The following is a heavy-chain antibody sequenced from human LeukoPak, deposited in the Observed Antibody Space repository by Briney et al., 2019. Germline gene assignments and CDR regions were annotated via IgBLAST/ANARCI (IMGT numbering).Heavy chain of an antibody. J-gene: IGHJ6*02. Sequence: GGSLRLSCAASGFTVSSNCMSWVRQAPGKGLEWVSLIYTGGGTYYADSVKGRFTISRDNSKNTLYLQMNGLRADDTAVYYCARGYCSSTSCYVRDYYGLDVWGQGTTVTVSS. CDR2: IYTGGGT. V-gene: IGHV3-53*01. CDR1: GFTVSSNC. D-gene: IGHD2-2*01. CDR3: ARGYCSSTSCYVRDYYGLDV.